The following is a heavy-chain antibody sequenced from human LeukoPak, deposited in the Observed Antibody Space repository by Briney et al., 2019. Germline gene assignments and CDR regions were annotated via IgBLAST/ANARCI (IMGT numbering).Heavy chain of an antibody. J-gene: IGHJ4*02. V-gene: IGHV3-21*04. Sequence: PGGSLRLSCAASGFTFSSYSMNWVRQAPGKGLERVSSISSSSSYIYYADSVKGRFTISRDNAKNSLYLQMNSLRAEDTAVYYCAKDMTRRFGDSRYFDYWGQGTLVTVSS. D-gene: IGHD3-10*01. CDR1: GFTFSSYS. CDR3: AKDMTRRFGDSRYFDY. CDR2: ISSSSSYI.